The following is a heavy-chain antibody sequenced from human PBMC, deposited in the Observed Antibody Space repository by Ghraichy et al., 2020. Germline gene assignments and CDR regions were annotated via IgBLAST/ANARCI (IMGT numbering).Heavy chain of an antibody. J-gene: IGHJ6*02. CDR1: GLTFSTYA. CDR2: ISGSGGST. Sequence: GGSLRLSCAASGLTFSTYAMSWVRQTPGKGLEWVSGISGSGGSTYFADSVKGRFTISRDNSKNTLYLKMNSLRAEDTAVYFCAKAFNTQTRGYTGGMDVWGQGTTVTVSS. V-gene: IGHV3-23*01. CDR3: AKAFNTQTRGYTGGMDV. D-gene: IGHD3-16*02.